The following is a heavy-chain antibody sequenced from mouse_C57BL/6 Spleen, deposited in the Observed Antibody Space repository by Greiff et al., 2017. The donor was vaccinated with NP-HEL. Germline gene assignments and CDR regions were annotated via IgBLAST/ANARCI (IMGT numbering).Heavy chain of an antibody. D-gene: IGHD1-1*01. V-gene: IGHV1-22*01. CDR3: ARGGYYGSSSRFAY. CDR2: INPNNGGT. CDR1: GYTFTDYN. J-gene: IGHJ3*01. Sequence: EVQLQQSGPELVKPGASVKMSCKASGYTFTDYNMHWVKQSHGKSLEWIGYINPNNGGTSYNQKFKGKATLTVNKSSSTAYMERRSLTSEDSAVYYCARGGYYGSSSRFAYWGQGTLVTVSA.